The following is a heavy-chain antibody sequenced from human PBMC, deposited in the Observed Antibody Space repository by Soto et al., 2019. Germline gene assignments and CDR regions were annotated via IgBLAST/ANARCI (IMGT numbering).Heavy chain of an antibody. V-gene: IGHV5-51*01. D-gene: IGHD3-22*01. CDR1: GFSFSSYW. Sequence: PGESLKISCKGSGFSFSSYWIGWVRQMPGKGLEWMGIIYPGDSDTRYSPSFQGQVTISVDKSVSTAYLQWSSLKASDTAMYYCARRGAYHYDSSGYSAGFWGQGTLVT. CDR3: ARRGAYHYDSSGYSAGF. CDR2: IYPGDSDT. J-gene: IGHJ4*02.